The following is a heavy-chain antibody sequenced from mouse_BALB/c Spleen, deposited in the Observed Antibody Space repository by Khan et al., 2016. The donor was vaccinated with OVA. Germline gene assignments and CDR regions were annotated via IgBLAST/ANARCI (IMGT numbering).Heavy chain of an antibody. V-gene: IGHV3-2*02. J-gene: IGHJ2*01. CDR2: ISYSGST. CDR1: GYSITSDYA. CDR3: ARSIMAN. Sequence: EVQLQESGPGLVKPSQSLSLTCTVTGYSITSDYAWNWIRQFPGNKLEWMGYISYSGSTSSNPTLKSRTSITRDTSKNQFFLQLNSVTTEDTATYYCARSIMANWGQGTTLTVSS.